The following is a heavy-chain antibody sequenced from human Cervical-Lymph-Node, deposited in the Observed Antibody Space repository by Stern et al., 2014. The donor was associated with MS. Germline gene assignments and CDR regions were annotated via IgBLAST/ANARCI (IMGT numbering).Heavy chain of an antibody. CDR2: IYYSGRN. CDR3: ARQGDYYGSGSLTY. Sequence: QVQLQESGPGLVKPSETLSLTCTVSRGSISSGNYYWAWIRQPPGKGLEWIGNIYYSGRNHYNPSLKGRVTISVATSKNQFSLKLSSVTAADTAVYYCARQGDYYGSGSLTYWGQGTLVTVSS. V-gene: IGHV4-39*01. D-gene: IGHD3-10*01. CDR1: RGSISSGNYY. J-gene: IGHJ4*02.